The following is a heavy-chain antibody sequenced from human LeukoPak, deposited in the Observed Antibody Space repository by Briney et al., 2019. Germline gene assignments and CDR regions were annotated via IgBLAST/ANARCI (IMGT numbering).Heavy chain of an antibody. CDR3: ARGGSRLLTSYIFDY. V-gene: IGHV3-7*01. Sequence: GGSLRLSCAASGFTFSSYWMHWVRQAPGKGLEWVANIKQDGSEKYYADSVKGRFTIFRDNAKNSLYVQVNSLRAEDTAVYYCARGGSRLLTSYIFDYWGQGTLVTVSS. CDR1: GFTFSSYW. D-gene: IGHD3-16*01. CDR2: IKQDGSEK. J-gene: IGHJ4*02.